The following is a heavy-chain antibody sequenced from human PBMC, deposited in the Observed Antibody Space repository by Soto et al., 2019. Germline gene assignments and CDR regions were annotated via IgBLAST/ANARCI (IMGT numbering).Heavy chain of an antibody. Sequence: SETLSLTCTVSGGSISSYYWSWIRQPPGKGLEWIGYIYYSGSTNYNPSLKSRVTISVDTSKNQFSLKLSSMTAADTAVYYCARASTVTTRGSRNNWFDPWGQGTLVTVSS. CDR2: IYYSGST. CDR1: GGSISSYY. CDR3: ARASTVTTRGSRNNWFDP. J-gene: IGHJ5*02. V-gene: IGHV4-59*08. D-gene: IGHD4-17*01.